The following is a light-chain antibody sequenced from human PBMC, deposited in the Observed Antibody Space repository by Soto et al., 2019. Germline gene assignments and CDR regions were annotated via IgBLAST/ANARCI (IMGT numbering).Light chain of an antibody. Sequence: PGERATLSCRASQSVSSFLAWYQQKSGQTPRLLIYDASNRATGIPARFSGSGSGTDFTLTISSLEPEDFAVYYCQHRSNWLGTFGPGTKVDIK. CDR3: QHRSNWLGT. V-gene: IGKV3-11*01. CDR2: DAS. J-gene: IGKJ3*01. CDR1: QSVSSF.